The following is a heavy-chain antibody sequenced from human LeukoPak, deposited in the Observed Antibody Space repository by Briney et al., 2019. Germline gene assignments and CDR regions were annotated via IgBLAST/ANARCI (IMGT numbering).Heavy chain of an antibody. V-gene: IGHV3-23*01. Sequence: GGSLRLSCAASGFTSSSYALNWVRQALGKGLEWVATVSGSGDRMYHADSVKGRFTISRDNSKNTIYPQMNSLRAEDTALYYCAKAAAAPGFDFWGQGTLVTVSS. CDR2: VSGSGDRM. CDR1: GFTSSSYA. D-gene: IGHD6-13*01. CDR3: AKAAAAPGFDF. J-gene: IGHJ4*02.